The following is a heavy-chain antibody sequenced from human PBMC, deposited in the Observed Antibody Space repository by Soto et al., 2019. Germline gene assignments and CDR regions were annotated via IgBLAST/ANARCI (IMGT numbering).Heavy chain of an antibody. Sequence: GGSLRLSCAVSGFIFSDHAMNWVRQAPGKGLEWVSSIDEDGSTTHYADSVKGRFTISRDDSKNTLYLQMDSLRAEDTALYCCSRVLYGFSYGKCDYWGQGALVTVSS. CDR1: GFIFSDHA. J-gene: IGHJ4*02. CDR2: IDEDGSTT. CDR3: SRVLYGFSYGKCDY. D-gene: IGHD1-1*01. V-gene: IGHV3-23*01.